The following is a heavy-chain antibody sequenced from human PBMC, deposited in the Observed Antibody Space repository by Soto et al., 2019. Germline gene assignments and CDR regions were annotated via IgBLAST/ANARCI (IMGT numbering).Heavy chain of an antibody. CDR1: GFTFSSYN. D-gene: IGHD2-2*02. CDR3: ARGYCSRTSCYTGDAFDI. J-gene: IGHJ3*02. CDR2: ISSSSRYM. Sequence: EVQLVESGGGLVKPGGSLRLSCAASGFTFSSYNMNWVRQAPGKGLEWVSSISSSSRYMYYADSVKGRLTISRDNAKNSLYLHTNSLRAEDTAVYYCARGYCSRTSCYTGDAFDIWGRGTVVTVSS. V-gene: IGHV3-21*01.